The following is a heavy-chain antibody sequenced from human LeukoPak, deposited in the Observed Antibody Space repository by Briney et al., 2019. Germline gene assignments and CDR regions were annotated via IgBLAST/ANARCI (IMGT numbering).Heavy chain of an antibody. CDR2: IKHDGSEKQDGSEK. J-gene: IGHJ6*03. CDR1: GFTFSQYW. Sequence: GGSLRLSCAASGFTFSQYWMSWVRQAPGKGLEWVANIKHDGSEKQDGSEKNYVDSVKGRFTISRDNAKNSLYLQMNSLRAEDTAVYYCARSGPALDSFYFYMDVWGKGTTVTVSS. CDR3: ARSGPALDSFYFYMDV. V-gene: IGHV3-7*01. D-gene: IGHD2-8*02.